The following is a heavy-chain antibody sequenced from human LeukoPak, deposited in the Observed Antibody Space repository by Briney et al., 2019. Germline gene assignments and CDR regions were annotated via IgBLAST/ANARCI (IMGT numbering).Heavy chain of an antibody. Sequence: SETLSLTCIVSGGSISSSVYYWGWIRQPPGKGLEWIGNIYYSGSTYSNPSLKSRVTISVDTSKNQFSLKLSSVTAADTAVYYCARQVGYTYGQVDYWGQGTLVTVSS. V-gene: IGHV4-39*01. CDR1: GGSISSSVYY. CDR2: IYYSGST. D-gene: IGHD5-18*01. J-gene: IGHJ4*02. CDR3: ARQVGYTYGQVDY.